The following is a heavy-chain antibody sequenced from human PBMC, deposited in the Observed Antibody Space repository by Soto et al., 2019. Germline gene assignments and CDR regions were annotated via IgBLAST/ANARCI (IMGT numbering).Heavy chain of an antibody. CDR2: INPNSGGT. CDR3: ARDRRGPYYYYMDV. CDR1: GSGISVDL. J-gene: IGHJ6*03. D-gene: IGHD1-26*01. V-gene: IGHV1-2*04. Sequence: KRYRQGAGSGISVDLVDRLRLAPGQGLEWMGWINPNSGGTNYAQKFQGWVTMTRDTSISTAYMELSRLRSDDTAVYYCARDRRGPYYYYMDVWGKGTTVTVSS.